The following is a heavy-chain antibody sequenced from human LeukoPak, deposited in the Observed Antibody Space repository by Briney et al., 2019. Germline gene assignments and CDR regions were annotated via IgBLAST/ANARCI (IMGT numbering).Heavy chain of an antibody. CDR1: GFTFSSYA. D-gene: IGHD3-22*01. CDR2: ILYDGSNK. CDR3: ARNYYDSSGYYYGDAFDI. J-gene: IGHJ3*02. Sequence: PGGSLRLSCAASGFTFSSYAMHWVRQAPGKGLEWVAVILYDGSNKYYADSVKGRFTISRDNSKNTLYLQMNSLRAEDTAVYYCARNYYDSSGYYYGDAFDIWGQGTMVTVSS. V-gene: IGHV3-30-3*01.